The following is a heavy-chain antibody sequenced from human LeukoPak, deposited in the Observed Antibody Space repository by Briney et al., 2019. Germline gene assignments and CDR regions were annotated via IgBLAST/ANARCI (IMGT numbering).Heavy chain of an antibody. CDR2: ISSSGSTI. J-gene: IGHJ4*02. CDR1: GFTFSSYS. CDR3: AKEGKTRNWNYFQAKPVY. V-gene: IGHV3-48*01. D-gene: IGHD1-7*01. Sequence: PGGSLRLSCAASGFTFSSYSMNWVRQAPGKGREWVSYISSSGSTIYYADSVKGRFTISRDNSKNTLFLQMNSLRAEDTAVYYCAKEGKTRNWNYFQAKPVYWGQGTLVTVSS.